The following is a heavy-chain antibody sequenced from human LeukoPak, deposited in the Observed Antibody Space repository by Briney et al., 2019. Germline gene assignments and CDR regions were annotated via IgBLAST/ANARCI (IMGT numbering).Heavy chain of an antibody. J-gene: IGHJ4*02. Sequence: SGGSLRLSCAASGFTFSTYVMHWVRQAPGKGLEWVSVISYDGSNKYYADSVKGRFTISRDNSKTTLYLQMNSLRAEDTAVYYCAKGTTMIVVVKLYFDYWGQGTLVTVSS. V-gene: IGHV3-30-3*01. CDR1: GFTFSTYV. D-gene: IGHD3-22*01. CDR2: ISYDGSNK. CDR3: AKGTTMIVVVKLYFDY.